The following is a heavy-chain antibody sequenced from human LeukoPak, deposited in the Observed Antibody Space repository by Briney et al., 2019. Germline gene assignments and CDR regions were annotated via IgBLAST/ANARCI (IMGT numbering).Heavy chain of an antibody. V-gene: IGHV4-59*01. Sequence: SSEILSLTCTVSGGSIRYYYWSWIRQSPGKGLEWIGYIYYNGSTNYNPSLKSRVTISVDMSKNQFSLKMSSVTAADTAVYYCARKGGLFDYWGQGRLVTVSS. CDR3: ARKGGLFDY. D-gene: IGHD2-15*01. CDR2: IYYNGST. CDR1: GGSIRYYY. J-gene: IGHJ4*02.